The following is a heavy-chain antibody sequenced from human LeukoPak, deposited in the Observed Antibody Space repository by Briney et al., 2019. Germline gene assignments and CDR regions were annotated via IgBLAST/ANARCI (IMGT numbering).Heavy chain of an antibody. V-gene: IGHV3-23*01. CDR1: GFSLSSYA. J-gene: IGHJ4*02. D-gene: IGHD6-13*01. CDR2: LSDSGVTT. CDR3: ARYSPGYSSSWSPGLGY. Sequence: VWALRVSSADSGFSLSSYAVTAVRLAPEKGLEWVSGLSDSGVTTEYADTVKGRFTICRDNAKNSLYLQMNSLRAEDTAVYYCARYSPGYSSSWSPGLGYWGQGTLVTVSS.